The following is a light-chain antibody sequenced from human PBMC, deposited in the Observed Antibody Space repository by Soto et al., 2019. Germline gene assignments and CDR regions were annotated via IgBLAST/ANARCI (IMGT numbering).Light chain of an antibody. CDR2: KAS. Sequence: DIQLTQSPSSLSTSVGDRVTITCRASQTIPNYLNWYQQKPAKAPKLLIYKASTLKSGVPSRFSGSGSGTEITLTISSLPPDDFATYYCQHYNSHSDAFGQGTKVELK. CDR3: QHYNSHSDA. CDR1: QTIPNY. J-gene: IGKJ1*01. V-gene: IGKV1-5*03.